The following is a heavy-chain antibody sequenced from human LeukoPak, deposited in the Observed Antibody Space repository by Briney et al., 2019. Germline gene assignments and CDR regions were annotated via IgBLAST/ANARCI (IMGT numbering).Heavy chain of an antibody. CDR2: IYSSVST. D-gene: IGHD2-2*01. J-gene: IGHJ5*02. CDR1: GASISSFF. Sequence: PSETLSHTCTVSGASISSFFWSWIRQPAGKGLEWVGHIYSSVSTNFNPSLRRRLTMSLDTSMNQLSLTLSSVTAADTAVYYCARFSGLEGIPSAFNWFDPWGQGTLVTVSS. CDR3: ARFSGLEGIPSAFNWFDP. V-gene: IGHV4-4*07.